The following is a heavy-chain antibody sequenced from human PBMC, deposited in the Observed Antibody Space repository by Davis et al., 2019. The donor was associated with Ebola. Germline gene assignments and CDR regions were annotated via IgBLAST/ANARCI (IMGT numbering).Heavy chain of an antibody. CDR2: INHSGST. Sequence: MPSETLSLTCAVYGGSFSGYYWSWIRQPPGKGLEWIGEINHSGSTNYNPSLKSRVTISVDTSKNQFSLKLSSVTAADTAVYYCARGERWYCSGGSCYSGSWFDPWGQGNLVTVS. CDR1: GGSFSGYY. V-gene: IGHV4-34*01. D-gene: IGHD2-15*01. CDR3: ARGERWYCSGGSCYSGSWFDP. J-gene: IGHJ5*02.